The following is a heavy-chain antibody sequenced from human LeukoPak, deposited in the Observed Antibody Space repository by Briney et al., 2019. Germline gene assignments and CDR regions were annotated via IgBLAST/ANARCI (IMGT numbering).Heavy chain of an antibody. CDR3: VSPRGFSYGYFDY. V-gene: IGHV4-39*01. Sequence: SETLSLTCTVSAGSISSSSYYWGWIRQPPGKGLEWIGSIDYSGSTYYNPSLKSRVTISADTSKNQFSLTLGSVSATDTAVYYCVSPRGFSYGYFDYWGQGTLVTVSS. CDR1: AGSISSSSYY. CDR2: IDYSGST. J-gene: IGHJ4*02. D-gene: IGHD5-18*01.